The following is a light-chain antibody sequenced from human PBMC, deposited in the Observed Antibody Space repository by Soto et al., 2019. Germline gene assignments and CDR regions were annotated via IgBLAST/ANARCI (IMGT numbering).Light chain of an antibody. CDR3: CSYTTSNTRXIV. Sequence: QSVLTQPASVSGSPGQSITISCTGTISDVGGYNYVSWYQQHPGKAPKFMIYDVSNRPSGVSNRFSGSKSGNTASLTISGLQAEDEADYYCCSYTTSNTRXIVFGTGTKVTVL. J-gene: IGLJ1*01. CDR2: DVS. V-gene: IGLV2-14*01. CDR1: ISDVGGYNY.